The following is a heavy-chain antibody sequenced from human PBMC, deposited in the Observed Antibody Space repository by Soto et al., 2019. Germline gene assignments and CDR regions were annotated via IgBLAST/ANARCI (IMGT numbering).Heavy chain of an antibody. CDR2: MNPNSGNT. V-gene: IGHV1-8*01. J-gene: IGHJ4*02. CDR3: ARAYTWGVAVAGT. D-gene: IGHD6-19*01. CDR1: GYTFTSFD. Sequence: QVQLVQSGAEVKKPGASVKVSCKASGYTFTSFDINWVRQATGQGLEWMGRMNPNSGNTGYAQKFQGRVTMTRNTSIRTAYMELSSLRSEDTAVYYCARAYTWGVAVAGTWGQGTLVTVSS.